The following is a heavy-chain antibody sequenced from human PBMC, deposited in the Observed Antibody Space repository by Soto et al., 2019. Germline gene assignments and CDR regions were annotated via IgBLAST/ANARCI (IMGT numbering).Heavy chain of an antibody. J-gene: IGHJ6*02. V-gene: IGHV3-7*01. CDR2: IKQDGSEK. Sequence: SLKFSCASCGFTFSNDWIKGVRQAPWKGVEWVANIKQDGSEKYFVDSVKGRFTIARDNAKNSLYLQMNSLRAEDTAVYYCARDLGRTAAGYYYYYAMDVWGQGTTVTVSS. CDR3: ARDLGRTAAGYYYYYAMDV. CDR1: GFTFSNDW. D-gene: IGHD2-2*01.